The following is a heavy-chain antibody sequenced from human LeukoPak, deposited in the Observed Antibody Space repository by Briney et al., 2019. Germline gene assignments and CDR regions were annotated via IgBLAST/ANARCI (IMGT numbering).Heavy chain of an antibody. Sequence: SETLSLTCAVYGGSFSGYYWSWIRQPPGKGLEWIGEINHSGSTNYNPSLKSRVTITVDTSKNQFSLKLSSVTAADTAVYYCARAQLTFDFDYWGQGTLVTVSS. J-gene: IGHJ4*02. D-gene: IGHD1-1*01. CDR1: GGSFSGYY. V-gene: IGHV4-34*01. CDR2: INHSGST. CDR3: ARAQLTFDFDY.